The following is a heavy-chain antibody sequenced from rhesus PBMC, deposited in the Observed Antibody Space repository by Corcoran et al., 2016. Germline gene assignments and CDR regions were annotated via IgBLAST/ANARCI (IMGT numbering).Heavy chain of an antibody. J-gene: IGHJ5-1*01. CDR2: IKNKADGGTA. CDR1: GINFSNYW. V-gene: IGHV3-16*01. Sequence: GESGGGLVQPGGSLRLSCAASGINFSNYWMSWVRQAPGKGLDWVGRIKNKADGGTAAYADSVKGRFTISRDDSKNTLYLQMHSLKTEDTAVYYCTRVIPRFDVWGPGVLVTVSS. CDR3: TRVIPRFDV. D-gene: IGHD3-22*01.